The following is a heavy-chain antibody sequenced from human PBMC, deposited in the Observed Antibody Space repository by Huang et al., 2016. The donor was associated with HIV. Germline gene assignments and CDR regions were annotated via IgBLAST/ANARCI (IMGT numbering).Heavy chain of an antibody. CDR1: GFSVSRNY. J-gene: IGHJ4*02. CDR3: ARDRRRNWGDPYSDQ. V-gene: IGHV3-53*01. Sequence: EVRLVESGGGLIQPGGSLRLSCAASGFSVSRNYMSWVRQAPGRGLGWVSLMSDGGETYYADSVKGRFTMSRDDSQNTLFLHIDSLRVDDTALYYCARDRRRNWGDPYSDQWGQGTLVTVSS. CDR2: MSDGGET. D-gene: IGHD7-27*01.